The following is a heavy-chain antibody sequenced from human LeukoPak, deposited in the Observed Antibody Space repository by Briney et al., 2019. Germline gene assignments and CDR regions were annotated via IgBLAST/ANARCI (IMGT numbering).Heavy chain of an antibody. V-gene: IGHV3-9*01. J-gene: IGHJ4*02. CDR3: AKDHYYDSSGYCDY. CDR1: GFTFDDYA. D-gene: IGHD3-22*01. Sequence: GGSLRLSCAASGFTFDDYAMHWVRQAPGKGLEWVSLISWNSGSIGYADSVKGRFTISRDNAKNSLYLQMNSLRAEDTALYYCAKDHYYDSSGYCDYWGQGTLVTVSS. CDR2: ISWNSGSI.